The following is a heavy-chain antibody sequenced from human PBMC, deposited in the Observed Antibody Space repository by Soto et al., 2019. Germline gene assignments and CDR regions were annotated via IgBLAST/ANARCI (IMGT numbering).Heavy chain of an antibody. CDR1: GFTFSSYD. CDR2: IGTAGDT. J-gene: IGHJ6*02. CDR3: ARRLSCKDSSGWYPYYYYYYGMDV. Sequence: GGSLRLSCAASGFTFSSYDMHWVRQATGKDLKWVSAIGTAGDTYYPGSVKGRFTISRENAKNSLYLQMNSLRAEDTAVYYCARRLSCKDSSGWYPYYYYYYGMDVWGQGTTVTVSS. V-gene: IGHV3-13*01. D-gene: IGHD6-19*01.